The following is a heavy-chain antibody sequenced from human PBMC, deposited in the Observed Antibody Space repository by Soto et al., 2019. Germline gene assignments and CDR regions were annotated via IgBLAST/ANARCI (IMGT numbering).Heavy chain of an antibody. CDR2: INHSGST. Sequence: QVQLQQWGAGLLKPSETLSLTCAVYGGSFSGYYWSWIRQPPGKGLEWIGEINHSGSTNYNPSLKIRVTISVDTSKNQFSLKLSSVTAADTAVYYCARADIVVVPATYEDWYFDLWGRGTLVTVSS. D-gene: IGHD2-2*01. J-gene: IGHJ2*01. V-gene: IGHV4-34*01. CDR3: ARADIVVVPATYEDWYFDL. CDR1: GGSFSGYY.